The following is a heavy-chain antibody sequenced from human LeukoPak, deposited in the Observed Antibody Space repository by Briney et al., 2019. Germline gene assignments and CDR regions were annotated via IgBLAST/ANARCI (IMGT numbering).Heavy chain of an antibody. CDR1: GFTFSSYW. V-gene: IGHV3-7*05. CDR3: AREGIAAAGTSGVYYYYGMDV. D-gene: IGHD6-13*01. Sequence: GGSLRLSCAASGFTFSSYWMSWVRQAPGKGLEWVANIKQDGSEKYYVDSVKGRFTISRDNAKNSLYLQMNSLRAGDTAVYYCAREGIAAAGTSGVYYYYGMDVWGQGTTVTVSS. J-gene: IGHJ6*02. CDR2: IKQDGSEK.